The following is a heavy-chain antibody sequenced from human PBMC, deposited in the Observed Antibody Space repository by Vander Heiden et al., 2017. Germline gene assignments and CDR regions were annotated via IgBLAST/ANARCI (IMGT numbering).Heavy chain of an antibody. CDR2: SSWNSGSI. J-gene: IGHJ6*02. CDR3: AKDINGVAVAAYYYYGIDV. V-gene: IGHV3-9*01. CDR1: GFTFDDYA. Sequence: EVQLVESGGGLVQPGRSLRLSCAASGFTFDDYAMHWVRQAPGKGLEWVSGSSWNSGSIGYADSVKGRFTISRDNAKNSLYLQMNSLRAEDTALYYCAKDINGVAVAAYYYYGIDVWGQGTMVTVSS. D-gene: IGHD6-19*01.